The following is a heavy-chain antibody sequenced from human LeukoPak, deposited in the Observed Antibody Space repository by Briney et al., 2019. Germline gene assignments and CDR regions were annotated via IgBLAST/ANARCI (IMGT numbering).Heavy chain of an antibody. CDR2: VYYTGVT. CDR3: ARERSSSGGHNWFDP. D-gene: IGHD4-23*01. V-gene: IGHV4-39*07. Sequence: PSETLSLTCTVSGGYIITSGHYWGWIRQPPGKGLEWIGSVYYTGVTSTNPFFRSRMSISVDTSKNQFSLNLTSVTAADAGVYYCARERSSSGGHNWFDPWGQGTLVTVSS. J-gene: IGHJ5*02. CDR1: GGYIITSGHY.